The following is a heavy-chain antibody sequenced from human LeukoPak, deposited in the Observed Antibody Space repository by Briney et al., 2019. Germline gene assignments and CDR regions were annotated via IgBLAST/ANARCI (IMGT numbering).Heavy chain of an antibody. J-gene: IGHJ6*02. Sequence: QSGGSLRLSCAASGFTFNSFAMHWVRQAPGKGLEWVAVIWYGGSNKYYADSVKGRFTISRDNSKNTLYLQMNSLRAEDTAVYYCARGTPSSSGWLYYGMDVWGQGTTVTVSS. CDR2: IWYGGSNK. CDR1: GFTFNSFA. CDR3: ARGTPSSSGWLYYGMDV. V-gene: IGHV3-30*19. D-gene: IGHD6-19*01.